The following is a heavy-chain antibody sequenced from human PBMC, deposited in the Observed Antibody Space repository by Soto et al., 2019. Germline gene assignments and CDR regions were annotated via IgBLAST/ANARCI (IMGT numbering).Heavy chain of an antibody. CDR1: GFTVSSYA. CDR3: AKVVGSSWYYYYYGMDV. CDR2: ISGSGGST. J-gene: IGHJ6*02. Sequence: GGSLRLSCAASGFTVSSYAMSWVRQAPGKGLEWVSAISGSGGSTYYADSVKGRFTISRDNSKNTLYLQMNSLRAEDTAVYYCAKVVGSSWYYYYYGMDVWGQGTTVTVSS. V-gene: IGHV3-23*01. D-gene: IGHD6-13*01.